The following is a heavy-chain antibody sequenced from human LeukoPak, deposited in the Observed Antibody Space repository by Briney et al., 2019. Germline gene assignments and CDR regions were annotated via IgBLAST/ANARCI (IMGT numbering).Heavy chain of an antibody. CDR1: GGSFSGYY. J-gene: IGHJ5*02. CDR2: INHSGST. CDR3: ARGRYLRTDYGDYALVFDP. Sequence: SETLSLTCAVYGGSFSGYYGSWIRQPPGKGLEWIGEINHSGSTNYNPSLKSRVTISVDTSKNQFSLKLSSVPAADTAVYYCARGRYLRTDYGDYALVFDPWGQRTLVTVSS. D-gene: IGHD4-17*01. V-gene: IGHV4-34*01.